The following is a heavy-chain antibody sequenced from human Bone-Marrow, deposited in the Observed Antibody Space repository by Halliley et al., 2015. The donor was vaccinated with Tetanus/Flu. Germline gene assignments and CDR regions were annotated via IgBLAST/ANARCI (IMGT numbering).Heavy chain of an antibody. D-gene: IGHD2-21*02. CDR3: TAVFXY. CDR2: IDSDGIT. CDR1: AFSFNNYW. J-gene: IGHJ4*02. V-gene: IGHV3-74*01. Sequence: SLRLSCAASAFSFNNYWMHWVRQAPGKGLVWVARIDSDGITSYTDSVQGRFTLSRDNAKNTVDLQMNSLRDEDTAVYYCTAVFXYWGQGTLVTVSS.